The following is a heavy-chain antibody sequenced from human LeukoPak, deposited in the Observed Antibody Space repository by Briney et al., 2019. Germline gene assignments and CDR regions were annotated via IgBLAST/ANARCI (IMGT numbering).Heavy chain of an antibody. Sequence: SYXWGXVRQPPGKGREWIGSIYYSGSTYYNPSLNSRVTISVATSKNQFSLKLSSVTAADTAVYYCARPRHYYDSSGYFKYYFDYWGQETLVTVSS. CDR2: IYYSGST. V-gene: IGHV4-39*01. CDR3: ARPRHYYDSSGYFKYYFDY. J-gene: IGHJ4*02. CDR1: SYX. D-gene: IGHD3-22*01.